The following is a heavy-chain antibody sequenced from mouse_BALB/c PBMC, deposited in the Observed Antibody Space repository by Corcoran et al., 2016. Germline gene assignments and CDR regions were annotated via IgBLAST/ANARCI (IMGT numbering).Heavy chain of an antibody. CDR3: ARRRGFHYYGYYAMDY. J-gene: IGHJ4*01. D-gene: IGHD1-2*01. CDR1: GFSLSTSGMG. V-gene: IGHV8-12*01. CDR2: IYWDDDK. Sequence: QVTLKESGPGILQPSQTLSLTCSFSGFSLSTSGMGVSWIRQPSGKGLEWLAHIYWDDDKRYNPSLKSRLTISKDTSRNQVFLKITSVDTADTATYYWARRRGFHYYGYYAMDYWGQGTSVTVSS.